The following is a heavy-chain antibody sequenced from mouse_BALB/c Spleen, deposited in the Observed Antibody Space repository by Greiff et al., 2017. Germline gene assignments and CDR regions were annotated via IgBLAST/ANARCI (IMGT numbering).Heavy chain of an antibody. CDR3: ARIGTGDWFAY. Sequence: EVQLQQSGAELVKPGASVKLSCTASGFNIKDTYMHWVKQRPEQGLEWIGRIDPANGNTKYDPKFQGKATITADTSSNTAYLQLSSRTSEDTAVYCWARIGTGDWFAYWGQGTLVTVSA. CDR1: GFNIKDTY. D-gene: IGHD4-1*01. CDR2: IDPANGNT. J-gene: IGHJ3*01. V-gene: IGHV14-3*02.